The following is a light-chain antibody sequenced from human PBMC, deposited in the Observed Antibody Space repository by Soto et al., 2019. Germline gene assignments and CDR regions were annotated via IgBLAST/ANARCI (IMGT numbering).Light chain of an antibody. CDR1: QSVSTY. Sequence: EIVMTQSPATLSVSLGDRATLSCRASQSVSTYLAWYQQKPGQAPRLLIYGASTRATGIPARFSGSGSGTDFTLTISSLEPEDFAVYYCQQRGDWPPITFGQGTKVDIK. CDR2: GAS. V-gene: IGKV3-11*01. J-gene: IGKJ1*01. CDR3: QQRGDWPPIT.